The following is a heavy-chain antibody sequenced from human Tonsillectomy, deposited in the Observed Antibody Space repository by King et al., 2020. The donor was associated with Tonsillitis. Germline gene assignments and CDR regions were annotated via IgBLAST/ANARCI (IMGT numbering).Heavy chain of an antibody. D-gene: IGHD2-15*01. CDR3: ARRHCSRSICNPYYFDL. J-gene: IGHJ4*02. CDR2: IHYSGST. V-gene: IGHV4-59*08. Sequence: QLQESGPGLVKPSETLSLTCNVSGGSISSYYWSWIRPPPGKGLEWIGYIHYSGSTNYNPSLKSRVTISIDTSKNQFSLKVNSVTAADTAVYYCARRHCSRSICNPYYFDLWGQGTLVIVSS. CDR1: GGSISSYY.